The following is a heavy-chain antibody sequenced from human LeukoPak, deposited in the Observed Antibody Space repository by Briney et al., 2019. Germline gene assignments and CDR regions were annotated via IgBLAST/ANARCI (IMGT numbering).Heavy chain of an antibody. CDR1: GYTFTGYY. J-gene: IGHJ5*02. Sequence: ASVKVSCKASGYTFTGYYMHWVRQAPGQGLEWMGWINPNSGGTNYAQKFQGRVTMTTDTSTSTAYMELRSLRSDDTAVYYCARDDNWFDPWGQGTLVTVSS. V-gene: IGHV1-2*02. CDR3: ARDDNWFDP. CDR2: INPNSGGT.